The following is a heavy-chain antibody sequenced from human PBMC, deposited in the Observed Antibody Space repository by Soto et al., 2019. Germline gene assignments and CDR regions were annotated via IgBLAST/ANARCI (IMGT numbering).Heavy chain of an antibody. J-gene: IGHJ5*02. CDR1: GGSFSGYY. CDR3: ARGLFRWFDP. CDR2: INHSGST. V-gene: IGHV4-34*01. Sequence: SETLSLTCAVCGGSFSGYYWSWIRQPPGKGLEWIGEINHSGSTNYNPSLKSRVTISVDTSKNQFSLKLSSVTAADTAVYYCARGLFRWFDPWGQGTLVTVSS.